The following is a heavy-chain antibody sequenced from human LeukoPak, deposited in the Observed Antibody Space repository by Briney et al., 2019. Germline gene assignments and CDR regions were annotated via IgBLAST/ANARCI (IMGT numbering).Heavy chain of an antibody. CDR1: GVFISSGNW. V-gene: IGHV4-4*01. Sequence: SGTLSLTCAVSGVFISSGNWWSWVRQPPGKGLDWIGEIYHSGNTNYNPSLKSRVTISVDWSKNHFSLKLSSVTAADTAVYCCAREGDYDILTGYYFIDSWGQGTLVTVSS. CDR3: AREGDYDILTGYYFIDS. CDR2: IYHSGNT. J-gene: IGHJ4*02. D-gene: IGHD3-9*01.